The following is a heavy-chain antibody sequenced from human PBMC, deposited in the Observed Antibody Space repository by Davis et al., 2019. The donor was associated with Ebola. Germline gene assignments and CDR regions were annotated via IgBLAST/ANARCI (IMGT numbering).Heavy chain of an antibody. D-gene: IGHD3-9*01. CDR1: GYTFTNYY. CDR3: ALLGYDILTGYRYFDY. V-gene: IGHV1-2*06. J-gene: IGHJ4*02. Sequence: ASVKVSCKASGYTFTNYYMHWVRQAPGQGLEWMGRIKPYTGGTDYAQRFQGRVTMTRDTSTSTVYMELSSLRSEDTAVYYCALLGYDILTGYRYFDYWGQGTLVTVSS. CDR2: IKPYTGGT.